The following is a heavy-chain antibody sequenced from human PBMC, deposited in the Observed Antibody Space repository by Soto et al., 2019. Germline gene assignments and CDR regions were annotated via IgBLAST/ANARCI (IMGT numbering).Heavy chain of an antibody. D-gene: IGHD1-1*01. CDR2: IYYSGST. CDR1: GGSISSGDYY. V-gene: IGHV4-30-4*01. CDR3: ARVSGTTEFDY. J-gene: IGHJ4*02. Sequence: SETLSLTCTVSGGSISSGDYYWSWFRQPPGKGLEWIGYIYYSGSTYYNPSLKSRVTISVDTSKNQFSLKLSSVTAADTAVYYCARVSGTTEFDYWGQGTLVTVSS.